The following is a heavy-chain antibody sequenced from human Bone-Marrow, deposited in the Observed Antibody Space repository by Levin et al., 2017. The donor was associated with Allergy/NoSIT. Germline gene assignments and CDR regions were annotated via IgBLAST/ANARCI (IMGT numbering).Heavy chain of an antibody. CDR3: TTYSSSWYYFDY. D-gene: IGHD6-13*01. J-gene: IGHJ4*02. CDR2: IKSKTDGGTT. Sequence: PAESLKISCAASGITFSNAWMSWARQAPGKGLEWVGRIKSKTDGGTTEYAAPVKGRFTISRDDSKNTLYLQLNSLKTEDTAVYFCTTYSSSWYYFDYWGQGTLVTVSS. CDR1: GITFSNAW. V-gene: IGHV3-15*01.